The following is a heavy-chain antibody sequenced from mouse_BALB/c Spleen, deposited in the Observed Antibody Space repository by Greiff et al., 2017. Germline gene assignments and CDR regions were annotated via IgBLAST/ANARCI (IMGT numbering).Heavy chain of an antibody. CDR2: INPYNDGT. CDR3: ARGPYYYGSSLYYFDY. J-gene: IGHJ2*01. V-gene: IGHV1-14*01. Sequence: VQLKQSGPELVKPGASVKMSCKASGYTFTSYVMHWVKQKPGQGLEWIGYINPYNDGTKYNEKFKGKATLTSDKSSSTAYMELSSLTSEDSAVYYCARGPYYYGSSLYYFDYWGQGTTLTVSS. CDR1: GYTFTSYV. D-gene: IGHD1-1*01.